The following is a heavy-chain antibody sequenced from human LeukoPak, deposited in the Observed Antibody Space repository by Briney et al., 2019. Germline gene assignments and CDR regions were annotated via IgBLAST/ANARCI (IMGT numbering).Heavy chain of an antibody. CDR1: GYTFTSYD. J-gene: IGHJ4*02. V-gene: IGHV1-2*02. D-gene: IGHD4-17*01. Sequence: ASVKVSCKASGYTFTSYDINWVRQAPGQGLEWMGWINPNSGGTNYAQKFQGRVTMTRDTSISTAYMELSRLRSDDTAVYYCARVARDGDYVDYWGQGTLVTVSS. CDR2: INPNSGGT. CDR3: ARVARDGDYVDY.